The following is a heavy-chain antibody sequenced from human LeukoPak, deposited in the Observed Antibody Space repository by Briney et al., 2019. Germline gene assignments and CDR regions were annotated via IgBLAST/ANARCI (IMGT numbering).Heavy chain of an antibody. J-gene: IGHJ4*02. CDR3: ARGRGRYSGYDSRGTLNY. Sequence: SETLSLTCAVYGGSFSGYYWSWTRQPPGKGLEWIGEINHSGSTNYNPSLKSRVTISVDTSKNQFSLKLSSVTAADTAVYYCARGRGRYSGYDSRGTLNYWGQGTLVTVSS. CDR2: INHSGST. V-gene: IGHV4-34*01. D-gene: IGHD5-12*01. CDR1: GGSFSGYY.